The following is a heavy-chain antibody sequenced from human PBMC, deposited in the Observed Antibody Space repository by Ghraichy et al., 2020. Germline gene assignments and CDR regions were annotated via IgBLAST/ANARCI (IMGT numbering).Heavy chain of an antibody. CDR2: ISGSGGST. D-gene: IGHD3-3*01. CDR3: ALPGSGNPFDY. V-gene: IGHV3-23*01. J-gene: IGHJ4*02. CDR1: GFTFSSYA. Sequence: GGSLRLSCAASGFTFSSYAMSWVCQAPGKGLEWVSAISGSGGSTYYADSVKGRFTISRDNSKNTLYLQMNSLRAEDTAVYYCALPGSGNPFDYWGQGTLVTVSS.